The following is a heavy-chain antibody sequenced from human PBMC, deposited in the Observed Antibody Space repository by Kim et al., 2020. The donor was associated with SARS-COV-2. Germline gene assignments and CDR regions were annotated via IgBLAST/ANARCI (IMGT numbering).Heavy chain of an antibody. J-gene: IGHJ4*02. V-gene: IGHV1-18*01. CDR3: MRGTWGDVNDY. CDR2: INTKKVYT. Sequence: ASVKVSCKTSDYTFSGSGFSWVRQAPGQGLEWIGWINTKKVYTNYVQKFQDRVTMTTDSSTITAYMELRSLKSDDTAVYYCMRGTWGDVNDYWGPGTLVTVSS. CDR1: DYTFSGSG. D-gene: IGHD3-10*01.